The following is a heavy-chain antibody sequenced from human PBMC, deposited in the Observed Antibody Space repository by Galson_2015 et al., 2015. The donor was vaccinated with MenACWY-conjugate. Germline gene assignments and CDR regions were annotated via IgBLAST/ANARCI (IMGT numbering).Heavy chain of an antibody. CDR2: INPSGGGK. D-gene: IGHD2-2*01. CDR1: GYTFSSYH. Sequence: SVKVSCKASGYTFSSYHMHWARQAPGQGLEWMGIINPSGGGKSSAQKFQGRVTMTRDTSTSTVYMELSSLRSEDTAVYDCARVGYCSSPACYLAFFDYWGQGTLVTVSS. CDR3: ARVGYCSSPACYLAFFDY. J-gene: IGHJ4*02. V-gene: IGHV1-46*03.